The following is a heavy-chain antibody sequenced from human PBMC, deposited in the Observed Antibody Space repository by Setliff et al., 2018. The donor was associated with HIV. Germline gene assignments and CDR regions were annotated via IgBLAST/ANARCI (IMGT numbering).Heavy chain of an antibody. CDR1: DGSVSNQY. J-gene: IGHJ4*02. V-gene: IGHV4-4*07. CDR3: ARGLDVWGTYRYRNYFDY. Sequence: SETLSLTCIVSDGSVSNQYWSWIRQTAGKGLEWIGRIYATGSTNYNPSLKSRVTMSVDTSKNQFFLTLNSLTAADTAVYYCARGLDVWGTYRYRNYFDYWGQGTLVTVSS. CDR2: IYATGST. D-gene: IGHD3-16*02.